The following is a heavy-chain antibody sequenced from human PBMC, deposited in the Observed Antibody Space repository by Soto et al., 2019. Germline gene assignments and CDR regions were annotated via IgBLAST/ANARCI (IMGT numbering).Heavy chain of an antibody. CDR1: AFTFSNYA. CDR3: AKKYYGTYPFDY. Sequence: LRLSCAGSAFTFSNYAMAWVRQAPGKGLEWVSSIAGSGGDISYADSVKGRFTISRDNSRSTLFLQMDSLRAEDTAIYYCAKKYYGTYPFDYWGQGTLVTVSS. CDR2: IAGSGGDI. D-gene: IGHD1-26*01. V-gene: IGHV3-23*01. J-gene: IGHJ4*02.